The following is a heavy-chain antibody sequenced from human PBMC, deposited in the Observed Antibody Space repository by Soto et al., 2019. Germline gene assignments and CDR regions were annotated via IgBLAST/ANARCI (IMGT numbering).Heavy chain of an antibody. J-gene: IGHJ4*02. CDR3: AKDRYSGYSSGWYDFDY. V-gene: IGHV3-48*01. CDR1: GFTFSSYG. Sequence: GGSLRLSCAASGFTFSSYGMHWVRQAPGKGLEWVSYISSSRSTIYYADSVKGRFTISRDNAKNSLYLQMNSLRAEDTAVYYCAKDRYSGYSSGWYDFDYWGQGTLVTVSS. D-gene: IGHD6-19*01. CDR2: ISSSRSTI.